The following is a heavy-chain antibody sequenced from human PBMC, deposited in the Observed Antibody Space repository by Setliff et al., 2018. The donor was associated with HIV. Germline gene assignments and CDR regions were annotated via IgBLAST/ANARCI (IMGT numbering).Heavy chain of an antibody. CDR2: ISPYNGDA. D-gene: IGHD3-3*01. CDR1: GYTFSSYG. J-gene: IGHJ4*02. V-gene: IGHV1-18*01. Sequence: GAAVKVSCKASGYTFSSYGICWVRQAPGHGLEWMGYISPYNGDAYYAEKFQGRVTMTTDTSTSTASMELTSLRSDDTAVYYCARMNAYYNVWRSTYYFDYWGQGTLVTVSS. CDR3: ARMNAYYNVWRSTYYFDY.